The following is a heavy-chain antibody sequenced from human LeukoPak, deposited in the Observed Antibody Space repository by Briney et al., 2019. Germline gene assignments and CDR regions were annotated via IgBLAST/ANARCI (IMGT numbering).Heavy chain of an antibody. V-gene: IGHV4-34*01. D-gene: IGHD5-18*01. CDR2: INHGGST. Sequence: SETLSLTCAVYGGSFSGDFWSWIRQSPGKGLEWIGEINHGGSTTYNPSLQSRVTISVDTSKNQFSLKLSSVTAADTAVYYCASRGIQLWLPQFDYWGQGTLVTVSS. J-gene: IGHJ4*02. CDR3: ASRGIQLWLPQFDY. CDR1: GGSFSGDF.